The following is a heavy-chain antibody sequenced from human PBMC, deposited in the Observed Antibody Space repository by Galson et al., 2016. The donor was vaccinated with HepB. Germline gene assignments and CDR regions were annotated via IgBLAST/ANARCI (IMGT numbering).Heavy chain of an antibody. V-gene: IGHV1-69*06. Sequence: SVKVSCKASGYTFGNYGISWVRQAPGQGLEWMGGISSFFDYANYAQKLQGRITITADRSTSTVYMELSSLRSEDTAIYYCATRSALSRNWFDLWGQGTLVTVSS. CDR1: GYTFGNYG. CDR3: ATRSALSRNWFDL. CDR2: ISSFFDYA. J-gene: IGHJ5*02. D-gene: IGHD3-3*02.